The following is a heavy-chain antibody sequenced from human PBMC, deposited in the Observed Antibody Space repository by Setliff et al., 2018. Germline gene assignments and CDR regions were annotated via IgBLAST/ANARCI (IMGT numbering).Heavy chain of an antibody. D-gene: IGHD1-1*01. CDR2: IKQDGNQK. CDR1: GFTFSRYW. Sequence: LRLSCAASGFTFSRYWMSWVRQAPGKGLEWVANIKQDGNQKYYVDSVKGRFTISRDNAKNSLYLQMNSLRAEDTAVYFCARHNTNLQPNDYWGQGTLVTVSS. V-gene: IGHV3-7*01. CDR3: ARHNTNLQPNDY. J-gene: IGHJ4*02.